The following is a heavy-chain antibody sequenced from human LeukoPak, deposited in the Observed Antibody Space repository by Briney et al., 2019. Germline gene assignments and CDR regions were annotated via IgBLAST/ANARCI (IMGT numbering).Heavy chain of an antibody. D-gene: IGHD1-26*01. J-gene: IGHJ6*02. Sequence: PGGSLRLSCAASGFTFSSYGMHWVRQGPGKGLEWVAVISYDGSNKYYADSVKGRFTISRDNSKNTLYLQMNSLRAEDTAVYYCARESGSYPFYYYYGMDVWGQGTTVTVSS. CDR2: ISYDGSNK. V-gene: IGHV3-30*03. CDR1: GFTFSSYG. CDR3: ARESGSYPFYYYYGMDV.